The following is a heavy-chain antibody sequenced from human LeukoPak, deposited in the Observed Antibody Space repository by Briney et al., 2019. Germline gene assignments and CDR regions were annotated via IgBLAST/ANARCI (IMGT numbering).Heavy chain of an antibody. D-gene: IGHD3-3*01. Sequence: SETLSLTCAVSGGSISSGGYSWSWIRQPPGKGLEWIVYIYHSGSTYYNPSLKSRITISVDRSKNQFSLKLSSVTAADTAVYYCARYYDGFDPWGQGTLVTVSS. V-gene: IGHV4-30-2*01. CDR1: GGSISSGGYS. CDR3: ARYYDGFDP. J-gene: IGHJ5*02. CDR2: IYHSGST.